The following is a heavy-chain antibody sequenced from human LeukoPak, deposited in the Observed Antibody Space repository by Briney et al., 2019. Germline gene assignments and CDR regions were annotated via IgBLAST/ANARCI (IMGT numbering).Heavy chain of an antibody. D-gene: IGHD6-6*01. CDR3: ARGGAARPFQH. CDR2: ISSSSSYI. Sequence: GGSLRLSCAASGFTFSSYSMNWVRQAPGKGLEWVSSISSSSSYIYYADSVKGRFTISRDNAKNSLYLQMNSLRAEDTAVYYCARGGAARPFQHWGQGTLVTVSS. CDR1: GFTFSSYS. V-gene: IGHV3-21*01. J-gene: IGHJ1*01.